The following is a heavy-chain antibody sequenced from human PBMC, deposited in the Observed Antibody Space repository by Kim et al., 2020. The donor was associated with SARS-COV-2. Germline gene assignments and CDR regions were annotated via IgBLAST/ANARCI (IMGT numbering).Heavy chain of an antibody. J-gene: IGHJ5*02. CDR3: ATGTLSLEGIWFDP. V-gene: IGHV7-4-1*02. CDR1: GYTFTSYA. Sequence: ASVKVSCKASGYTFTSYAMNWVRQAPGQGLEWMGWINTNTGNPTYAQGFTGRFVFSLDTSVSTAYLQISSLKAEDTAVYYCATGTLSLEGIWFDPWGQGTLVTVSS. CDR2: INTNTGNP.